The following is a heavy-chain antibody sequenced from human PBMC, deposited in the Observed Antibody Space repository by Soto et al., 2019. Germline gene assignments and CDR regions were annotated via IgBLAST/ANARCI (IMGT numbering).Heavy chain of an antibody. CDR1: GYTFTSYA. Sequence: QVQLVQSGAEVKKPGASVKVSCKASGYTFTSYAMHWVRQAPGQRLEWMGWINAGNGNTKYSQKFQGRVTITRDTSASTAYMELSSLRSEDTAVYYCARGKGGNDVNWFDPWGQGTLVTVSS. J-gene: IGHJ5*02. D-gene: IGHD1-1*01. V-gene: IGHV1-3*01. CDR3: ARGKGGNDVNWFDP. CDR2: INAGNGNT.